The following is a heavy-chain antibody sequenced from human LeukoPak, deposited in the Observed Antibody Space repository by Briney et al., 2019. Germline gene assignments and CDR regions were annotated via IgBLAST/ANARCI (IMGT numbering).Heavy chain of an antibody. CDR3: ARDGGNPVTKLDS. Sequence: PGRSLRLSCAVSGFPFSSNAIHWVRQAPGKGLEWVAVISHDGNFKYYADSVKGRVTISRDNSMSTFFLQMNSLTTEDTAVYYCARDGGNPVTKLDSWGQGTLVTVSS. CDR2: ISHDGNFK. D-gene: IGHD2-15*01. J-gene: IGHJ4*02. V-gene: IGHV3-30*14. CDR1: GFPFSSNA.